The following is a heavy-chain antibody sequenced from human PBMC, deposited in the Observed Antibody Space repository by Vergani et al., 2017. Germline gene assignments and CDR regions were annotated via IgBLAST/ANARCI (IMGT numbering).Heavy chain of an antibody. V-gene: IGHV3-23*04. D-gene: IGHD3-3*01. CDR3: AKDRSSRITIFGVVIPHYYGMDV. CDR2: ISGSGGST. J-gene: IGHJ6*02. Sequence: EVQLVESGGGLVQPGGSLRLSCAASGFTFSSYSMNWVRQAPGKGLEWVSAISGSGGSTYYADSVKGRFTISRDNSKNTLYLQMNSLRAEDTAVYYCAKDRSSRITIFGVVIPHYYGMDVWGQGTTVTVSS. CDR1: GFTFSSYS.